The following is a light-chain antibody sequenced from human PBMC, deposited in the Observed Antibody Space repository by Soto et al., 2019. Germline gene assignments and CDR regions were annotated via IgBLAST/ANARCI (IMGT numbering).Light chain of an antibody. CDR2: GAS. Sequence: EVMLTQSPGTLSLSPGERATLSCRASQSVSSNYLAWYQQKSGQAPRLLIYGASNRATGIPDRFSGSGSGTDFPLTIRRLEPEDFAVYYCQQYDTSPRTFGQGTKVEF. CDR1: QSVSSNY. CDR3: QQYDTSPRT. V-gene: IGKV3-20*01. J-gene: IGKJ1*01.